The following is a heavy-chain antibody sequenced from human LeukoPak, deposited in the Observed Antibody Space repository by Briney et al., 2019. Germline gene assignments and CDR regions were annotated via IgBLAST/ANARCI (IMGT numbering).Heavy chain of an antibody. V-gene: IGHV4-38-2*01. J-gene: IGHJ4*02. CDR3: SRLRDFVGGTYRPTFDS. Sequence: SETLSLTCGVSGYSISSDYYWGWIRQTPGKGLEWIGHIFHTGDTHYNPSLMRRVTISLDTSNNHVSLKRGSVTAADTAVYYCSRLRDFVGGTYRPTFDSGGQGSLVTVP. D-gene: IGHD3-16*02. CDR2: IFHTGDT. CDR1: GYSISSDYY.